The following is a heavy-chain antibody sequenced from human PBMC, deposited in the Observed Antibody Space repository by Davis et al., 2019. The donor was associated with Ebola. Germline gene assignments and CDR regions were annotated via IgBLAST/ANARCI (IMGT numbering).Heavy chain of an antibody. CDR1: GFTVSSNH. J-gene: IGHJ4*02. CDR3: ATTQWLREFDN. Sequence: GGSLRLSCAASGFTVSSNHMSWVRQAPGKGLEWVSVIYDHSTAYADSVRGRFIISRDKSNNTLYLEMYSLRVDDTAVYYCATTQWLREFDNWGQGTLVTVSS. V-gene: IGHV3-53*05. D-gene: IGHD6-19*01. CDR2: IYDHST.